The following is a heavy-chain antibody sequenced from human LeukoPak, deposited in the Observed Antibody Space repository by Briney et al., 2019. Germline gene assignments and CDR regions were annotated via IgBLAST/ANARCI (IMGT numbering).Heavy chain of an antibody. D-gene: IGHD6-13*01. CDR2: IIPIFGTA. J-gene: IGHJ5*02. CDR1: GYTFTSYF. V-gene: IGHV1-69*13. CDR3: ARASAAAGPNWFDP. Sequence: RASVKVSCKASGYTFTSYFMHWVRQAPGQGLEWMGGIIPIFGTANYAQKFQGRVTITADESTSTAYMELSSLRSEDTAVYYCARASAAAGPNWFDPWGQGTLVTVSS.